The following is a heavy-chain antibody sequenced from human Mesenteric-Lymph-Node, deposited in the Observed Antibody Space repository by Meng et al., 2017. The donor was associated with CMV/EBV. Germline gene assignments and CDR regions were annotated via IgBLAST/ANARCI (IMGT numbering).Heavy chain of an antibody. J-gene: IGHJ6*02. Sequence: ASVKVSCKASGYTFTSYGISWVRQAPGQGLEWMGWISAYNGNTNYAQKLQGRVTMTTDTSTSTAYMELSSLRSEDTAVYYCARSDCSSTSCYVRRTQYYYYGMDVWGQGTTVTVSS. CDR1: GYTFTSYG. V-gene: IGHV1-18*01. CDR2: ISAYNGNT. CDR3: ARSDCSSTSCYVRRTQYYYYGMDV. D-gene: IGHD2-2*01.